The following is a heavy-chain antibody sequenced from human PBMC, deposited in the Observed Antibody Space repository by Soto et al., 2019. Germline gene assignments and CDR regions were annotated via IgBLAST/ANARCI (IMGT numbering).Heavy chain of an antibody. V-gene: IGHV1-18*01. J-gene: IGHJ5*02. Sequence: QVQLVQSGAEVKKPGASVKVSCKASGYTFTSYGISWVRQAPGQGLEWMGWISAYNGNTNYAQKLQGRVTMTTDTSTSTAYMELRSLRSDDTAVYYCARDQGIQLWLYEAKSNWFDPWGQGTLVTVSS. CDR1: GYTFTSYG. CDR2: ISAYNGNT. D-gene: IGHD5-18*01. CDR3: ARDQGIQLWLYEAKSNWFDP.